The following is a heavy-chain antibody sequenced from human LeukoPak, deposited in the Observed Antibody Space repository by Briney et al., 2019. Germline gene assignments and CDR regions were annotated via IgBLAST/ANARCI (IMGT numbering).Heavy chain of an antibody. J-gene: IGHJ3*02. CDR1: GYTFTGYY. V-gene: IGHV1-8*02. CDR3: ARGVYWGWLQRSDAFDI. CDR2: MNPNSGNT. D-gene: IGHD5-12*01. Sequence: GASVKVSCKASGYTFTGYYMHWVRQATGQGLEWMGWMNPNSGNTGYAQKFQGRVTMTRNTSISTAYMELSSLRSEDTAVYYCARGVYWGWLQRSDAFDIWGQGTMVTVSS.